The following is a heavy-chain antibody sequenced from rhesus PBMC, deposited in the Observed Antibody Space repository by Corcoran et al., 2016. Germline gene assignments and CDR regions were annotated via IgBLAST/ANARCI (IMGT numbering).Heavy chain of an antibody. V-gene: IGHV4-80*01. J-gene: IGHJ4*01. Sequence: QAQLQESGPGLVKPSETLSLTCTVSGASISSNWWSWIRQPPGKGLEWVGEINGNVGRPNYHPSLKSRVTISKDASKNQFSLQLSSVTAADTAVYYCQSVAARDYWGQGVLVTVSS. CDR3: QSVAARDY. CDR1: GASISSNW. D-gene: IGHD4-29*01. CDR2: INGNVGRP.